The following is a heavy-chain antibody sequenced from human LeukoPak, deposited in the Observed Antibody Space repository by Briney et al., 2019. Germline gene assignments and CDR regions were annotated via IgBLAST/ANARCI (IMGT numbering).Heavy chain of an antibody. Sequence: SETLSLTCTVSGGSIISYYCNWIRQPAGKGLEWVGRISPSGSVDYNPSLKSRVTMSVDTSRNLFSLKLSSATAADTAIYYCARGPTVTNPFDYWGQGTLVTVSS. CDR1: GGSIISYY. CDR3: ARGPTVTNPFDY. J-gene: IGHJ4*02. V-gene: IGHV4-4*07. D-gene: IGHD4-17*01. CDR2: ISPSGSV.